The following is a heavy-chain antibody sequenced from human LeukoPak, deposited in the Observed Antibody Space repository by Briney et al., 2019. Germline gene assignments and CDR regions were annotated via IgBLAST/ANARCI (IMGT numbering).Heavy chain of an antibody. V-gene: IGHV4-34*01. CDR3: ARWCSGGSCSISFDY. CDR1: GGSFSGYY. J-gene: IGHJ4*02. D-gene: IGHD2-15*01. Sequence: PSETLSLTCAVYGGSFSGYYWSWIRQPPGKGLEWIGSIYYSGSTYYNPSLKSRVTISVDTSKNQFSLKLSSVTAADTAVYYCARWCSGGSCSISFDYWGQGTLVTVSS. CDR2: IYYSGST.